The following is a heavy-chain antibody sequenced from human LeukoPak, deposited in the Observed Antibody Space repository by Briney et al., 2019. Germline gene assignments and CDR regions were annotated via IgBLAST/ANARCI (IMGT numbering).Heavy chain of an antibody. J-gene: IGHJ4*02. CDR1: GVTFSSYA. CDR3: ARDRLDGSGSFDY. V-gene: IGHV3-23*01. D-gene: IGHD3-10*01. Sequence: GGSLRLSCAASGVTFSSYAMSWVRQAPGKGLEWVSAISGSSGSTYYADSVKGRFTISRDNSKNTLYLQMSSLRAEDTAVYYCARDRLDGSGSFDYWGQGTLVTVSS. CDR2: ISGSSGST.